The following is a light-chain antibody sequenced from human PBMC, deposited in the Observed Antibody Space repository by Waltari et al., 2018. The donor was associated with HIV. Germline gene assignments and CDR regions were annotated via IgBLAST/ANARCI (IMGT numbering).Light chain of an antibody. CDR1: SSDVGGYDF. CDR2: EVS. V-gene: IGLV2-14*01. J-gene: IGLJ2*01. CDR3: SSYTGSSTYVV. Sequence: SCAGTSSDVGGYDFVSWYQQHPGKAPKLMIYEVSNRPSGVSNRFSGSKSGNTASLTVSGLQAEDEADYYCSSYTGSSTYVVFGGGTKLTVL.